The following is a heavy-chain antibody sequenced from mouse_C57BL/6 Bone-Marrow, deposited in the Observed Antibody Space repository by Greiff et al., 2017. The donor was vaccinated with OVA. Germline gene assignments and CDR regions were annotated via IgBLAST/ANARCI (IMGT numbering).Heavy chain of an antibody. V-gene: IGHV1-72*01. J-gene: IGHJ2*01. Sequence: VQLQESGAELVKPGASVKLSCKASGYTFTSYWMHWVKQRPGRGLEWIGRIDPNSGGTKYNEKFKSKATLTVDKPSSTAYMQLSSLTSEDSAVYYCARGITTVVATDYFDYWGQGTTLTVSS. CDR3: ARGITTVVATDYFDY. D-gene: IGHD1-1*01. CDR2: IDPNSGGT. CDR1: GYTFTSYW.